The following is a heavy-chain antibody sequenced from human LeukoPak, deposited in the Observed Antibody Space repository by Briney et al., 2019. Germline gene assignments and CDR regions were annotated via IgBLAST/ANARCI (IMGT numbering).Heavy chain of an antibody. CDR1: GYTFTGYY. Sequence: GASVKVSCKASGYTFTGYYMHWVRQAPGQGLEWMGRINPNSGGTNYAQKFQGRVTMTRDTSISTAYMELSRLRFDDTAVYYCARTYGSGSYYNGWFDPWGQGTLVTVSS. J-gene: IGHJ5*02. CDR2: INPNSGGT. D-gene: IGHD3-10*01. CDR3: ARTYGSGSYYNGWFDP. V-gene: IGHV1-2*06.